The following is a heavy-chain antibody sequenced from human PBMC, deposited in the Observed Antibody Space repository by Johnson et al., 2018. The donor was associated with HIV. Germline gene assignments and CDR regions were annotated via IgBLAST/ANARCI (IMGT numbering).Heavy chain of an antibody. CDR1: GFTFSSYA. CDR2: ISYDGSNK. Sequence: QLVESGGGVVQPGRSLRLSCAASGFTFSSYAMHWVRQAPGKGLEWVAVISYDGSNKYYADSVKGRFTISRDNSKNTLYLQMNSLRAEDTAVYYCARDYGDYAHDAFDIWGQGTMVTVSS. J-gene: IGHJ3*02. D-gene: IGHD4-17*01. V-gene: IGHV3-30-3*01. CDR3: ARDYGDYAHDAFDI.